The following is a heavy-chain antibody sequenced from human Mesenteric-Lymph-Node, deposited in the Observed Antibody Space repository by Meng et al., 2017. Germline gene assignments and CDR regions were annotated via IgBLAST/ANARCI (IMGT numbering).Heavy chain of an antibody. D-gene: IGHD3-10*01. J-gene: IGHJ4*02. V-gene: IGHV3-48*03. CDR3: ARGGITMVRGRVYFDY. CDR2: ISGSGSTI. Sequence: GESLKISCAASEFTFSTYEMNWVRQAPGKGLEWVSYISGSGSTISYAASVKGRFTISRDNAKNSLYLQMNSLRAEDTAVYYCARGGITMVRGRVYFDYWGQGTRVTVSS. CDR1: EFTFSTYE.